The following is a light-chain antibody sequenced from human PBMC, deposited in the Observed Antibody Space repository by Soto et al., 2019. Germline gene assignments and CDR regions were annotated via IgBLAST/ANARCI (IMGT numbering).Light chain of an antibody. CDR2: DVS. CDR1: SSDVGAYNY. J-gene: IGLJ1*01. CDR3: SSDTSSIPYV. V-gene: IGLV2-14*01. Sequence: QSVLTQPASVSGSPGQSITISCTGTSSDVGAYNYVSWYQQHPGKAPKLMIYDVSNRPSGVYNRFSGSKSGNTASLTISGLQAEEEADYYYSSDTSSIPYVFGTGTKLTVL.